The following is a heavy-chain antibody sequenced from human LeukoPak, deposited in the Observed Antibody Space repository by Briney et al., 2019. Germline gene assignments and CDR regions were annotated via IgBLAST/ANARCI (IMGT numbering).Heavy chain of an antibody. V-gene: IGHV3-21*01. J-gene: IGHJ4*02. D-gene: IGHD7-27*01. CDR1: GFTFSSYS. Sequence: PGGSLRLSCAASGFTFSSYSMNWVRQAPGKGLEWVSSISSSSSYIYYADSVKGRFTISRDNAKNSLYLQMNSLRAEDTAVYYCARVKTGVPPGDYWGQGTLVTVSS. CDR3: ARVKTGVPPGDY. CDR2: ISSSSSYI.